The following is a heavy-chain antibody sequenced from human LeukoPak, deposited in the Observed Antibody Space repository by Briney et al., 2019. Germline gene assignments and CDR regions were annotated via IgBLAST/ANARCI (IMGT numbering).Heavy chain of an antibody. CDR3: ARGGYCSSTSCPLGYYYGMDV. D-gene: IGHD2-2*01. V-gene: IGHV4-30-4*01. CDR1: GGSISSSSYY. CDR2: IYYSGST. J-gene: IGHJ6*04. Sequence: SETLSLTCTVSGGSISSSSYYWSWIRQPPGKGLEWIGYIYYSGSTYYNPSLKSRVTISVDTSKNQFSLKLSSVTAADTAVYYCARGGYCSSTSCPLGYYYGMDVWGKGTTVTVSS.